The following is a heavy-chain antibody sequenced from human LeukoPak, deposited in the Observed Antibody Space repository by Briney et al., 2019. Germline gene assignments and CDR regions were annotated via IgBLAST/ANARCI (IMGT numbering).Heavy chain of an antibody. Sequence: GESLRLSCVASGFSFGVYGMTWFRQAPGKGLEWVSSISGSGTTTYKADSVKGRFTMSRDNSKNTLYLEMNSLRVEDTAVYYCARIYGYSSGWYDYWGQGTLVTVSS. D-gene: IGHD6-19*01. CDR3: ARIYGYSSGWYDY. V-gene: IGHV3-23*01. CDR2: ISGSGTTT. CDR1: GFSFGVYG. J-gene: IGHJ4*02.